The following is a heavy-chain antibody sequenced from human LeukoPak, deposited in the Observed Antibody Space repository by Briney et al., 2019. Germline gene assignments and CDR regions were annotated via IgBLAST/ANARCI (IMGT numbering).Heavy chain of an antibody. D-gene: IGHD2-15*01. Sequence: GGSLRLSCAASGFTFSSYAMSWVRQAPGKGLEWVSAISGSGGSTYYADSVKGRFTISRDNSKNTLYLQMNSLRAEDTAVYYCAKVFAFCSGGSCYNYWYFDLWGRGTLVTVSS. CDR2: ISGSGGST. J-gene: IGHJ2*01. CDR3: AKVFAFCSGGSCYNYWYFDL. V-gene: IGHV3-23*01. CDR1: GFTFSSYA.